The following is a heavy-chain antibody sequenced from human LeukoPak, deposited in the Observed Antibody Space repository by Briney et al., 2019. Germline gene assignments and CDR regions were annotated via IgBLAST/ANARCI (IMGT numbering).Heavy chain of an antibody. J-gene: IGHJ4*02. CDR3: ARDLGYDILTGYRGMGDY. V-gene: IGHV3-23*01. CDR2: ISGSGGST. D-gene: IGHD3-9*01. CDR1: GFTFSSYG. Sequence: GGSLRLSCAASGFTFSSYGMSWVRQAPGKGLEWVSAISGSGGSTYYADSVKGRFTISRDNSKNTLYLQMNSLRAEDTAVYYCARDLGYDILTGYRGMGDYWGQGTLVTVSS.